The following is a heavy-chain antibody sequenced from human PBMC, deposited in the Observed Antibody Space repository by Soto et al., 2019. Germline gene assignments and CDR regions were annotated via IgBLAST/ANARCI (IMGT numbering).Heavy chain of an antibody. V-gene: IGHV4-39*02. Sequence: PSETLSLTCTVSGGSISSSSYYWGWIRQPPGKGLEWIGSIYYSGSTYYNPSLKSRVTTSVDTSKNQFSLKLSSVTAADTAVYYCAREGTVVTGDWFDPWGQGTLVTVSS. CDR1: GGSISSSSYY. CDR2: IYYSGST. J-gene: IGHJ5*02. D-gene: IGHD2-15*01. CDR3: AREGTVVTGDWFDP.